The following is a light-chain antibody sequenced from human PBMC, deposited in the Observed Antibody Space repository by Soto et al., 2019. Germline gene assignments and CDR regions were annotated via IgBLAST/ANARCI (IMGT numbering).Light chain of an antibody. CDR3: QQYNSYWT. Sequence: DIQMTQSPSSLSASVGDRVTITCRASQNINTYLNWYQQKPGRAPKLLIYAASYLESGVPSRFSGSGSGTEFTLTISSLQPDDFATYYCQQYNSYWTFGQGTKVDIK. CDR2: AAS. J-gene: IGKJ1*01. V-gene: IGKV1-5*01. CDR1: QNINTY.